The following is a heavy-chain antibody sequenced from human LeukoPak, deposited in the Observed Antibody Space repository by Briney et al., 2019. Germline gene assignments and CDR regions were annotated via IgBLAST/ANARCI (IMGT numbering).Heavy chain of an antibody. Sequence: GRSLRLSCAASGFTFDDYAMHWVRQAPGKGLEWVSGISWNSGSIGYADSVKSRFTISRDNAKNSLYLQMNSLRAEDTALYYCAKGSGGDFYWGQGTLVTVSS. CDR3: AKGSGGDFY. J-gene: IGHJ4*02. CDR1: GFTFDDYA. V-gene: IGHV3-9*01. D-gene: IGHD2-21*02. CDR2: ISWNSGSI.